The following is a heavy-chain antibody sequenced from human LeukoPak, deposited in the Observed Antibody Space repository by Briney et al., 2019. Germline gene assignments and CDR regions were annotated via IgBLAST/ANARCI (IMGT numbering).Heavy chain of an antibody. D-gene: IGHD5-24*01. J-gene: IGHJ6*02. CDR2: INPNSGGT. CDR3: ARDWYYGGEMATIRYYYGMDV. CDR1: GYTFTGYY. V-gene: IGHV1-2*02. Sequence: GASVKVSCKASGYTFTGYYMHWVRQAPGQGLEWMGWINPNSGGTNYAQKFQGRVTMTRDTSISTAYMKLSRLRSDDTAVYYSARDWYYGGEMATIRYYYGMDVWGQGATVTVSS.